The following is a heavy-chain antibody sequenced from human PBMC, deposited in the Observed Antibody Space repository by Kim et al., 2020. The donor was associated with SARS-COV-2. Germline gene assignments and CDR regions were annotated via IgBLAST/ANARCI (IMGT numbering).Heavy chain of an antibody. V-gene: IGHV4-34*01. CDR1: GGSFSGYY. Sequence: SETLSLTCAVYGGSFSGYYWSWIRQPPGKGLEWIGEINHSGSTNYNPSLKSRVTISVDTSKNQFSLKLSSVTAADTAVYYCARLADYYDSSGYYVGARSGAYFDYWGQGTLVTVSS. CDR3: ARLADYYDSSGYYVGARSGAYFDY. J-gene: IGHJ4*02. CDR2: INHSGST. D-gene: IGHD3-22*01.